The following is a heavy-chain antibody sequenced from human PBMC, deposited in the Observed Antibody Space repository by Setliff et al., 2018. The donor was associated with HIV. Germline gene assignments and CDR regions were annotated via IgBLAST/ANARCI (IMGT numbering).Heavy chain of an antibody. CDR1: GGSISGYY. D-gene: IGHD5-12*01. CDR2: INPVGRND. CDR3: ARVGLRFKYTFDY. Sequence: SETLSLTCAVYGGSISGYYWSWIRQPTGKGLEWIGEINPVGRNDNYNPSLNNRAAIVLDTSKNQFSLWLTSVTAADTAVYYCARVGLRFKYTFDYWGQGMLVTVSS. J-gene: IGHJ4*02. V-gene: IGHV4-34*04.